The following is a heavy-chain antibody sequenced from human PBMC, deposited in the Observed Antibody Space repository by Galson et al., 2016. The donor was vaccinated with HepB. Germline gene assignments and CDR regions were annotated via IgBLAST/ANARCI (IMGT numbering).Heavy chain of an antibody. CDR3: ARDRNYCSSPICYDVFDI. CDR1: GFIFSSYW. D-gene: IGHD2-2*01. Sequence: SLRLSCAASGFIFSSYWMTWVRQAPGKGLEWVANIKEDGSDKYYVDSVKGRFTISRDNAKNSLYPQMNSLRAEDTAVVYCARDRNYCSSPICYDVFDIWGKGTMVTVSS. J-gene: IGHJ3*02. CDR2: IKEDGSDK. V-gene: IGHV3-7*01.